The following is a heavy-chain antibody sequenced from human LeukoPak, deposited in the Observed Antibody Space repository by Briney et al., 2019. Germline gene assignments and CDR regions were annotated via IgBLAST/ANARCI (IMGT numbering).Heavy chain of an antibody. Sequence: GGSLRLSCAASGFTFSSYEMNWVRQAPGKGLEWVSYISSSGSTICYADSVKGRFTISRDNAKNSLYLQMNGLRAEDTAVYYCARDASSDYGDYYYYMDVWGKGTTVTVSS. D-gene: IGHD4-17*01. CDR2: ISSSGSTI. J-gene: IGHJ6*03. CDR3: ARDASSDYGDYYYYMDV. V-gene: IGHV3-48*03. CDR1: GFTFSSYE.